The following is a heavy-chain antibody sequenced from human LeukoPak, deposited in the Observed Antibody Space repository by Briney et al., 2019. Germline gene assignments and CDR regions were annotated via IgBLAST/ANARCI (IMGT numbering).Heavy chain of an antibody. Sequence: GASVKVSCKASGYTFTSYGISWVRQAPGQGLEWMGWISAYNGNTNYAQKLQGRVTMTTDTSTSTAYMELRSLRSDDTAVYYCVRGAVYYDSSGYSGDYWGQGTLVTVSS. CDR3: VRGAVYYDSSGYSGDY. V-gene: IGHV1-18*01. J-gene: IGHJ4*02. CDR2: ISAYNGNT. CDR1: GYTFTSYG. D-gene: IGHD3-22*01.